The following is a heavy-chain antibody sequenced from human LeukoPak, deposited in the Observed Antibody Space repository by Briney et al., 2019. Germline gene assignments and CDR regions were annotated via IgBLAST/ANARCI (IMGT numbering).Heavy chain of an antibody. CDR3: ARALSSSWPLFNY. J-gene: IGHJ4*02. Sequence: GGSLRLSCAASGFTVSSNYMSWVRQAPGKGLEWVSVIYSGGSTYYADSVKGRFTISRDNSKNTLYLQMNSLRAEDTAVYYCARALSSSWPLFNYWGQGTLVTVSS. CDR1: GFTVSSNY. D-gene: IGHD6-13*01. CDR2: IYSGGST. V-gene: IGHV3-66*01.